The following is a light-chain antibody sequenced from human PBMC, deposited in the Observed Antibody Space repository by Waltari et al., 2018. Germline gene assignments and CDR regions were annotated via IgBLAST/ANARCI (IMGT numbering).Light chain of an antibody. V-gene: IGLV2-11*01. J-gene: IGLJ3*02. CDR1: SSDVGGYNY. CDR2: DVS. CDR3: CSYAGSRV. Sequence: QSALTQSRSVSGSPGQSVTISCTGTSSDVGGYNYVSWYQQHPGKAPKLMIYDVSKRPSGVPDRFSGSKSGNTASLTISGLQAEDEADYYCCSYAGSRVFGGGTKLTVL.